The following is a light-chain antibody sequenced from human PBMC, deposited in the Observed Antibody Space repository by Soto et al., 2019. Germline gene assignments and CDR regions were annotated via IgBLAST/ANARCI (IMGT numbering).Light chain of an antibody. V-gene: IGLV2-14*03. CDR1: VSEVAGYTY. CDR2: DVS. J-gene: IGLJ2*01. CDR3: SSFTSTSGL. Sequence: SALTQPASVSGSPGQSITISCTGAVSEVAGYTYVSWYQQLPGKGPKVIIYDVSNRPSGVSNRFSGSKSGTTASLTISGLQAEDEADYYCSSFTSTSGLFGGGTKLTVL.